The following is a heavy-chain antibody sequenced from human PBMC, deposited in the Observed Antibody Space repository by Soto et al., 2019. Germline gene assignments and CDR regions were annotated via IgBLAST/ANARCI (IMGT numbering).Heavy chain of an antibody. CDR2: ISYDGSNK. V-gene: IGHV3-30*18. Sequence: PGGSLRLSCAASGFTFSSYGMHWVRQAPGKGLEWVAVISYDGSNKYYADSVKGRFTISRDNSKNTLYLQMNSLRAEDTAVYYCEKDRRGDYWGQGTLVTVSS. CDR3: EKDRRGDY. J-gene: IGHJ4*02. CDR1: GFTFSSYG. D-gene: IGHD6-25*01.